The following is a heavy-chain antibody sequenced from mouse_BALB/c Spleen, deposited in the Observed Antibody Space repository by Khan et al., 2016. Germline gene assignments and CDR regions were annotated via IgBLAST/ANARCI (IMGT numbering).Heavy chain of an antibody. Sequence: EVKLLESGPGLVKPSQSRSLTCSVTGYSITSGYYWNWIRQFPGNKLEWMGYISYDGSNNYNPSLKNRISITRDTSKNQLFLKLNYVTTEAAATYYCPAYDNYAGFAYWGQGTLLTVSA. CDR3: PAYDNYAGFAY. J-gene: IGHJ3*01. D-gene: IGHD2-1*01. CDR2: ISYDGSN. V-gene: IGHV3-6*01. CDR1: GYSITSGYY.